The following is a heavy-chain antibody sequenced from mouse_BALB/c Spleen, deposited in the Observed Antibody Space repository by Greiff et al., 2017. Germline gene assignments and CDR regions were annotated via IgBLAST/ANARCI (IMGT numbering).Heavy chain of an antibody. CDR3: ARGGHYDYDRGFDY. J-gene: IGHJ2*01. Sequence: VQLQESGAELVKPGASVKMSCKAFGYTFTTYPIEWMKQNHGKSLEWIGNFHPYNDDTKYNEKFKGKAKLTVDKSSSTVYLELSRLTSDDSAVYYCARGGHYDYDRGFDYWGQGTTLTVSS. V-gene: IGHV1-47*01. CDR2: FHPYNDDT. D-gene: IGHD2-4*01. CDR1: GYTFTTYP.